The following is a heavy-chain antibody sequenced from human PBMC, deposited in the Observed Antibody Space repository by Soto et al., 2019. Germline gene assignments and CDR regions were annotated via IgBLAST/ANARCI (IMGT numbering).Heavy chain of an antibody. CDR2: IYHSGST. V-gene: IGHV4-59*08. CDR3: ARHRRFLEWLSSSNWFDP. CDR1: GGSISSYY. D-gene: IGHD3-3*01. Sequence: SEPLSLTCTVSGGSISSYYWSLIRQPPGKGLEWIGYIYHSGSTNYNPSLKSRVTISVDTSKNQFSLKLSSVTAADTAVYYCARHRRFLEWLSSSNWFDPWGQGTLVTVSS. J-gene: IGHJ5*02.